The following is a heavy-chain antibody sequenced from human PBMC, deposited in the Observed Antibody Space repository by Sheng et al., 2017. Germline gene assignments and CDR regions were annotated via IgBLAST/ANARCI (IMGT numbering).Heavy chain of an antibody. J-gene: IGHJ6*02. CDR2: ISHDGNNK. CDR3: AKDRERQPYYGMDV. V-gene: IGHV3-30*18. Sequence: VRLVDSGGGLVQPGGSLRLSCAASGFTFSNYEMNWVRQAPGKGLEWVALISHDGNNKWYAESVKGRFTISRDNSKNTLYLQMNSLSSEDTAVYFCAKDRERQPYYGMDVWGQGTTVTVSS. CDR1: GFTFSNYE. D-gene: IGHD6-13*01.